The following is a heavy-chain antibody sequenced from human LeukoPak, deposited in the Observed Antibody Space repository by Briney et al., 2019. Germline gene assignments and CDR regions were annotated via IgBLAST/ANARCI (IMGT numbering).Heavy chain of an antibody. Sequence: PGGSLRLSCAASGFTFSSYSMNWVRQAPGKGLEWVSSISSSSSYIYYADSVKGRFTISRDNAKNSLYLQMNSLRAEDTAVYYCARAMSELRFLEWLLSDFDYWGQGTLVTVSS. CDR3: ARAMSELRFLEWLLSDFDY. J-gene: IGHJ4*02. CDR2: ISSSSSYI. V-gene: IGHV3-21*01. D-gene: IGHD3-3*01. CDR1: GFTFSSYS.